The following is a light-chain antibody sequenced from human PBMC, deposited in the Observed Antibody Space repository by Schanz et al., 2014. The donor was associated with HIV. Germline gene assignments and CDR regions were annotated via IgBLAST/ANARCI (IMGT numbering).Light chain of an antibody. CDR1: SSDVGGYNF. CDR2: EVS. Sequence: QSALTQPASVSGSPGQSITISCSGTSSDVGGYNFVSWYQHHPGKAPKLIIYEVSQRPSGVSNRFSGSKSGNTASLTISGLQAEDEADYYCNSYTRTSTPVFGGGTKLTVL. V-gene: IGLV2-14*01. J-gene: IGLJ2*01. CDR3: NSYTRTSTPV.